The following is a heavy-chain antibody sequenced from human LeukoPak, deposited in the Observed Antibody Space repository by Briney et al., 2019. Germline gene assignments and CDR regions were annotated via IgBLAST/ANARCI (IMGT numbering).Heavy chain of an antibody. V-gene: IGHV3-23*01. CDR3: AKGSGIAVAGMVRGFDY. Sequence: GGSLRLSCAASGFTFSSYAMSWVRQAPGKGLEWVSAISGSGGSTYYADSVKGRFTISRDNSKNTLYLQMNSLRAEDTAVYYCAKGSGIAVAGMVRGFDYWGQGTLVTVSS. D-gene: IGHD6-19*01. CDR2: ISGSGGST. J-gene: IGHJ4*02. CDR1: GFTFSSYA.